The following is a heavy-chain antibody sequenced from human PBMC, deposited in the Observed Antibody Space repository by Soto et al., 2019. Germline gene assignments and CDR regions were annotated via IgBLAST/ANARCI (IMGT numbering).Heavy chain of an antibody. Sequence: LRLSCAASGFPFSSYGMHWVRQAPGKGLDWVGVIWYDGSNKDYAESVKGRFTISRDNSKNMLYLQMNSLRADDTAVYYCASSINWGQGTLVTVSS. J-gene: IGHJ4*02. V-gene: IGHV3-33*03. CDR3: ASSIN. CDR1: GFPFSSYG. CDR2: IWYDGSNK.